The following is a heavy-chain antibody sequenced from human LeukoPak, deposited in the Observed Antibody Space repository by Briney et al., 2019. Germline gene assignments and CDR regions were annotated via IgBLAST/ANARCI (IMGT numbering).Heavy chain of an antibody. Sequence: ASVKVSCKSYDYTFSNYGISWVRQAPGQGLEWMGWISAYNGNTYYAQKLQGRVTMTTDTSTSTGYMKLRSLTSDDTAVYYCARERLGYCSGGSCLNFEYWGQGTLVTVSS. CDR3: ARERLGYCSGGSCLNFEY. V-gene: IGHV1-18*01. CDR1: DYTFSNYG. CDR2: ISAYNGNT. J-gene: IGHJ4*02. D-gene: IGHD2-15*01.